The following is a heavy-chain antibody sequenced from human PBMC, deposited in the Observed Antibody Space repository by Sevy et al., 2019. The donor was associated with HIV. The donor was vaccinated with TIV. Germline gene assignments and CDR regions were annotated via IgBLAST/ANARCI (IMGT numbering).Heavy chain of an antibody. CDR2: ISSSSSYI. V-gene: IGHV3-21*01. D-gene: IGHD2-2*02. CDR3: AREKVVPAAISPPLGRYYYYGMDV. J-gene: IGHJ6*02. CDR1: GFTFSGYG. Sequence: GGSLRLSCAASGFTFSGYGMHWVRQAPGKGLEWVSSISSSSSYIYYADSVKGRFTISRDNAKNSLYLQMNSLRAEDTAVYYCAREKVVPAAISPPLGRYYYYGMDVWGQGTTVTVSS.